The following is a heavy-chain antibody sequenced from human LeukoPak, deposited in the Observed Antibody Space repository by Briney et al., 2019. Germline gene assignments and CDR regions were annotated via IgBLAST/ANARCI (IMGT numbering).Heavy chain of an antibody. Sequence: ASVKVSCKASGYTFTGYYMHWVRQAPGQGLEWMGWISAYNGNTNYAQKLQGRVTMTTDTSTSTAYMELRSLRSDDTAVYYCARVQTMTTVTAKYNWFDPWGQGTLVTVSS. CDR3: ARVQTMTTVTAKYNWFDP. CDR2: ISAYNGNT. CDR1: GYTFTGYY. J-gene: IGHJ5*02. D-gene: IGHD4-11*01. V-gene: IGHV1-18*04.